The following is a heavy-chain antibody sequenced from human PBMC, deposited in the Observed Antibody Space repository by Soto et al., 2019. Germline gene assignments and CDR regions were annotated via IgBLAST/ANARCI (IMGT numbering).Heavy chain of an antibody. Sequence: GGSLRLSCAASGFTFSSYSMNWVRQAPGKGLEWVSYISSSSSTIYYADSVKGRFTISRDNAKNSLYLQMNSLRDEDTAVYYCAREKSGYDYHDAFDIWGQGTMVTV. CDR3: AREKSGYDYHDAFDI. CDR2: ISSSSSTI. J-gene: IGHJ3*02. CDR1: GFTFSSYS. D-gene: IGHD5-12*01. V-gene: IGHV3-48*02.